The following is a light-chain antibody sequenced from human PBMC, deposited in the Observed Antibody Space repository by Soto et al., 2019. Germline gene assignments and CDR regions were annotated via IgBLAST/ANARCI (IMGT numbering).Light chain of an antibody. V-gene: IGKV3-20*01. J-gene: IGKJ4*01. CDR3: QQYDSSPLT. Sequence: EIVLTQSPGTLSLSPGERATLSCRASQSVSSSYLAWYQQKPGQAPRLLIYGASSRATGIPDRFSGSGSGTDFTLTISRLEPEDFAVYYCQQYDSSPLT. CDR2: GAS. CDR1: QSVSSSY.